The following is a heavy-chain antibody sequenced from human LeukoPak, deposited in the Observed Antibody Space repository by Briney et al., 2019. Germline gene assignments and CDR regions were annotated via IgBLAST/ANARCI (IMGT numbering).Heavy chain of an antibody. D-gene: IGHD2-15*01. V-gene: IGHV4-38-2*02. CDR1: GYSISSGYY. CDR3: ARGQDIFDY. CDR2: IYHRGST. J-gene: IGHJ4*02. Sequence: SETLSLTCTVSGYSISSGYYWGWIRQPPGKGLEWIGSIYHRGSTYYNPSLKSRVTISVDTSKNQFSLKLSSVTAADTAVYYCARGQDIFDYWGQGTLVTVSS.